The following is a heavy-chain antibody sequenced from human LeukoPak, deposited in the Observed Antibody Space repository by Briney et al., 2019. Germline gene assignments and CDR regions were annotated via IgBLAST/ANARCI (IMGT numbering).Heavy chain of an antibody. CDR3: ARGKGYGDYYYYYYMDV. CDR2: INHSGST. J-gene: IGHJ6*03. D-gene: IGHD4-17*01. V-gene: IGHV4-34*01. CDR1: GGSISSYY. Sequence: SETLSLTCTVSGGSISSYYWGWIRQPPGKGLEWIGEINHSGSTNYNPSLKSRVTISVDTSKNQFSLKLSSVTAADTAVYYCARGKGYGDYYYYYYMDVWGKGTTVTVSS.